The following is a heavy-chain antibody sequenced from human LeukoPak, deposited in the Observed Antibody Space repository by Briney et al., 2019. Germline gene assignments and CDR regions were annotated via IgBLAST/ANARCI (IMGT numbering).Heavy chain of an antibody. Sequence: GGSLRLSCAASGFTFSSYEMNWVRQAPGKGLEWVSYISSSSSTIYYADSVKGRFTISRDNAKNSLYLQMNSLRAEDTALYYCARIVGATDYYFDYWGQGTLVTVSS. J-gene: IGHJ4*02. CDR2: ISSSSSTI. V-gene: IGHV3-48*03. CDR3: ARIVGATDYYFDY. D-gene: IGHD1-26*01. CDR1: GFTFSSYE.